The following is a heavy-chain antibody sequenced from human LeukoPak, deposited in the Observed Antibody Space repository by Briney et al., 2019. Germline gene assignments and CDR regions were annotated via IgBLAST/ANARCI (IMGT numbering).Heavy chain of an antibody. CDR2: ISYDGSNK. CDR3: AKDSTPPIEDY. D-gene: IGHD5-24*01. J-gene: IGHJ4*02. Sequence: PGGSLRLSCAASGFTFSSYGMHWVRQAPGKGLEWVAVISYDGSNKYYADSVKGRFTISRDNSKNTLYLQMNSLRAEDTAVYYCAKDSTPPIEDYWGQGTLVTVSS. V-gene: IGHV3-30*18. CDR1: GFTFSSYG.